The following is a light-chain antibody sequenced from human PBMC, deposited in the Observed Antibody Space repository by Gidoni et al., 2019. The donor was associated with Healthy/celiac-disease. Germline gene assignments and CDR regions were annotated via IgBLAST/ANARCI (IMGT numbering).Light chain of an antibody. CDR3: MQALQTPWT. CDR2: LGS. V-gene: IGKV2-28*01. J-gene: IGKJ2*01. Sequence: EIVRPQSPLPLPVTPGEPASISCRSSQSLLHSNGYNYLDWYLQKPGQSPQLLIYLGSNRASGVPDRFSGSGSGTDFTLKISRVEAEDVGVYYCMQALQTPWTFGQGTKLEIK. CDR1: QSLLHSNGYNY.